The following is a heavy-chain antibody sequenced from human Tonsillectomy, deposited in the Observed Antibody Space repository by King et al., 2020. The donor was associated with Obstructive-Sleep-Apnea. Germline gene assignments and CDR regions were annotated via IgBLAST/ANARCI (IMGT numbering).Heavy chain of an antibody. V-gene: IGHV5-51*01. CDR3: ARPGVSFSLTWYYFDY. D-gene: IGHD3-16*02. CDR1: GYTFTSYW. CDR2: IHPGDSNI. J-gene: IGHJ4*02. Sequence: EVQLVESGVEVKKPGESLKISCKGSGYTFTSYWIGWVRQVPGKGLEWMGIIHPGDSNIRYSPSFQGQVTTSAAKSINTAYLQCSSLKASDTAMYYCARPGVSFSLTWYYFDYWGQGTLVTVSS.